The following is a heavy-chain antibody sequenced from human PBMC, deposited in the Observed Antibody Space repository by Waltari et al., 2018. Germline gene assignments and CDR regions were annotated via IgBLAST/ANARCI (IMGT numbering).Heavy chain of an antibody. CDR1: GYTFTSYD. V-gene: IGHV1-69*01. D-gene: IGHD6-19*01. CDR2: IIPIFGTA. CDR3: ARETMVAGLYYYYYGMDV. J-gene: IGHJ6*02. Sequence: QVQLVQSGAEVKKPGASVKVSCRASGYTFTSYDISWVRQAPGQGLEWMGGIIPIFGTANYAQKFQGRVTITADESTSTAYMELSSLRSEDTAVYYCARETMVAGLYYYYYGMDVWGQGTTVTVSS.